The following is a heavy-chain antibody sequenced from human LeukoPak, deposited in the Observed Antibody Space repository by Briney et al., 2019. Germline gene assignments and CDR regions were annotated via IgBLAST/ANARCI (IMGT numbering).Heavy chain of an antibody. J-gene: IGHJ4*02. Sequence: GASVKVSCKASGYTFTDYYIHWVRQAPGQGLEWMGRINPNRGGTNYAQKFQGRVTMTRDTSISTAYMELSRLRSDDTAVYYCAREGNSYGLDYWGQGTLVTVSS. D-gene: IGHD5-18*01. CDR2: INPNRGGT. V-gene: IGHV1-2*06. CDR3: AREGNSYGLDY. CDR1: GYTFTDYY.